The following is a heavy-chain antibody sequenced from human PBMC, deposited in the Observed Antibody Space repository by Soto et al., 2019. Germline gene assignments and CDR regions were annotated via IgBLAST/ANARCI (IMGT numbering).Heavy chain of an antibody. CDR3: ARAKGEFWSGYPDY. D-gene: IGHD3-3*01. CDR2: ISYDGSNK. CDR1: GFTFSSYA. Sequence: QVQLVESGGGVVQPGRSLRLSCAASGFTFSSYAMHWVRQAPGKGLEWVAVISYDGSNKYYADSVKGRFTISRDNSKNTLYLQMNSLRAEDTAVYYCARAKGEFWSGYPDYWGQGTLVTVSS. V-gene: IGHV3-30-3*01. J-gene: IGHJ4*02.